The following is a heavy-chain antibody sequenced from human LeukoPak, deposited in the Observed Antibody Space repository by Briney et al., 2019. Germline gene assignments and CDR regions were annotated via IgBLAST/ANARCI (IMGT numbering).Heavy chain of an antibody. V-gene: IGHV3-48*02. Sequence: GGSLRLSCAASGFTFSSYNMNWVRQAPGKGLEWISYISGSGSVSYYEDSVKGRFTISRDNAKNSLSLQMNSLSDADTALYYCARDGAFGYLAAFDIWGQGTMVTVSS. CDR1: GFTFSSYN. J-gene: IGHJ3*02. CDR2: ISGSGSVS. CDR3: ARDGAFGYLAAFDI. D-gene: IGHD1-26*01.